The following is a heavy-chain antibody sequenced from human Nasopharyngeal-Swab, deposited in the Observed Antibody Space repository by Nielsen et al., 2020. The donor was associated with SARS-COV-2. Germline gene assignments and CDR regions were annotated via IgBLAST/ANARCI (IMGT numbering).Heavy chain of an antibody. D-gene: IGHD3-10*01. V-gene: IGHV4-61*02. CDR3: ARGITTLYYYYYMDV. CDR2: IYTSGST. J-gene: IGHJ6*03. Sequence: WIRQPPGKGLKWIGRIYTSGSTNYNPSLKSRVTISVDTSKNQFSLKLSSVTAADTAVYYCARGITTLYYYYYMDVWGKGTTVTVSS.